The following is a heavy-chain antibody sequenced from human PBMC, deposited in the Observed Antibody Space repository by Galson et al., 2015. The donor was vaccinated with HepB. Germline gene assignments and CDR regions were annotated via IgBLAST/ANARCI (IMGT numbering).Heavy chain of an antibody. D-gene: IGHD6-19*01. J-gene: IGHJ6*02. CDR1: GFTFSSYE. CDR3: ARDGVGPDAIAVAGTYYYYYGMDV. V-gene: IGHV3-48*03. CDR2: ISSSGSTI. Sequence: SLRLSCAASGFTFSSYEMNWVRQAPGKGLEWVSYISSSGSTIYYADSVKGRFTISRDNAKNSLYLQMNSPRAEDTAVYYCARDGVGPDAIAVAGTYYYYYGMDVWGQGTTVTVSS.